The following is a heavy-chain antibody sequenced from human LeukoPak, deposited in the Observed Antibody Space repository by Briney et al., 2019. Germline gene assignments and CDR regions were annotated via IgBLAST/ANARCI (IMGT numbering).Heavy chain of an antibody. CDR2: INHSGST. CDR3: ARAPYVSDAFDI. V-gene: IGHV4-34*01. CDR1: GGSFSGYY. J-gene: IGHJ3*02. Sequence: SETLSLTCAVYGGSFSGYYWSWIRQPPGKGLEWIGEINHSGSTNYNPPLKSRVTISVDTSKNQFSLKLSSVTAADTAVYYCARAPYVSDAFDIWGQGTMVTVSS. D-gene: IGHD3-16*01.